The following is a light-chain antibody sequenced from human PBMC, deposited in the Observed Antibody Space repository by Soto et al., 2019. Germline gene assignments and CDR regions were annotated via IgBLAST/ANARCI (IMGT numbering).Light chain of an antibody. CDR3: SAYTNIGTLV. CDR1: RDDVGGYNY. J-gene: IGLJ3*02. CDR2: EVS. Sequence: QSALTQPASVSGSPGQSITISCTGTRDDVGGYNYVSWYQQYPGKAPKLMIYEVSYRPSGVSNRFSGSKSGNTASLIISGLQAEDDADYYCSAYTNIGTLVFGGGTKLTVL. V-gene: IGLV2-14*01.